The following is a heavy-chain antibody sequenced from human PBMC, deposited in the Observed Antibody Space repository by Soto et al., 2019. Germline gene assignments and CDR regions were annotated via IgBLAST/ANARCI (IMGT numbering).Heavy chain of an antibody. CDR1: GYTFIGYY. D-gene: IGHD3-10*01. V-gene: IGHV1-2*04. CDR3: ARVGGGLASLGYYGMDV. J-gene: IGHJ6*02. CDR2: INPNSGGT. Sequence: ASVKVSCKASGYTFIGYYIHWVRQAPGQGLEWMGWINPNSGGTNYAQRFQGWVTMTRDRSISTAYMELSRLKSDDTAVYYCARVGGGLASLGYYGMDVWGQGTTVTISS.